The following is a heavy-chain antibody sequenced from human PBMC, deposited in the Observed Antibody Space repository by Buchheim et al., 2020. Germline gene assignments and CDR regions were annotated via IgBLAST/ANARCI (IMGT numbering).Heavy chain of an antibody. J-gene: IGHJ6*02. V-gene: IGHV4-4*02. Sequence: QVQLQESGPGLVKPSGTLSLTCAVSGGSISSSNWWSWVRQPPGKGLEWIGEIYHSGSTNYNPSLKSRVTISVDKSKNQFSLKPSSVTAADTAVYYCAREGVGYCSGGSCYSFYYGMDVWGQGTT. CDR3: AREGVGYCSGGSCYSFYYGMDV. CDR1: GGSISSSNW. CDR2: IYHSGST. D-gene: IGHD2-15*01.